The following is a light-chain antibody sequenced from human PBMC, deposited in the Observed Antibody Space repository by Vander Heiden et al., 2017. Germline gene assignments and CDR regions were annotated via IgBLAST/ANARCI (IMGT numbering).Light chain of an antibody. Sequence: QSAMTQPASVSGSPGQSITISCTGTSSDFGGYNYVSWYQQHPGKAPKLMIYDVSKRPSGGSNRFSGSKSGNAAALTISGLQAEDEADYYCSAYTSSRTLVFGGGTKLTVL. CDR1: SSDFGGYNY. CDR3: SAYTSSRTLV. CDR2: DVS. V-gene: IGLV2-14*03. J-gene: IGLJ2*01.